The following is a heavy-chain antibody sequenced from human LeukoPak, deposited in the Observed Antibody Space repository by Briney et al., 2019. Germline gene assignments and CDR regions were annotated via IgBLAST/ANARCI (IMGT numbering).Heavy chain of an antibody. D-gene: IGHD2-2*02. CDR2: IIPILGIA. V-gene: IGHV1-69*04. CDR3: ATTHCSSTSCYMPYYYYGMDV. J-gene: IGHJ6*02. CDR1: GGTFSSYA. Sequence: SVEVSCKASGGTFSSYAISWVRQAPGQGLEWMGRIIPILGIANYAQKFQGRVTITADKSTSTAYMELSSLRSEDTAVYYCATTHCSSTSCYMPYYYYGMDVWGQGTTVTVSS.